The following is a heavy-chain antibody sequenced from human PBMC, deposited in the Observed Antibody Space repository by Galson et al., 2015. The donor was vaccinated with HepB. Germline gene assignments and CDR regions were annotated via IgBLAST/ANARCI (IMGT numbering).Heavy chain of an antibody. CDR3: ARVGAGYTFDN. Sequence: SVKVSCKASGYTFTRYYMHWVRQAPGQGLEWMGIINPSGGSTSYAQKFQGRVTMTRDTSTSTVYMELSSLRSEDTAVYYCARVGAGYTFDNWGQGTLVTVSS. D-gene: IGHD3-9*01. V-gene: IGHV1-46*01. CDR1: GYTFTRYY. J-gene: IGHJ4*02. CDR2: INPSGGST.